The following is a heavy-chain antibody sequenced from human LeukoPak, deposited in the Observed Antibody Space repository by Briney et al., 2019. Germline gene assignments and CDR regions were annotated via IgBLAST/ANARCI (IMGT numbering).Heavy chain of an antibody. CDR3: ARDSQLDPFDY. V-gene: IGHV4-4*07. CDR1: GGSINNYF. D-gene: IGHD1-1*01. CDR2: IYTSGST. Sequence: SETLSLTCTVSGGSINNYFWSWIRQPAGKGLEWIGRIYTSGSTNYSPSLKSRVTMSVDTSKNQFSLKLSSVTAADTAVYYCARDSQLDPFDYWGQGALVTVSS. J-gene: IGHJ4*02.